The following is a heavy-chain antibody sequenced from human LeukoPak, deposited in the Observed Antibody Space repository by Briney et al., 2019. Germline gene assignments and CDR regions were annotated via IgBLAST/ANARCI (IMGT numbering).Heavy chain of an antibody. J-gene: IGHJ4*02. CDR1: GFTFSSYG. CDR3: ARDLNDILTGYYTDY. V-gene: IGHV3-NL1*01. D-gene: IGHD3-9*01. Sequence: GGSLRLSCAASGFTFSSYGIHWVRQAPGKGLEWVSVIYSGGSTYYADSVKGRFTISRDNSKNTLYLQMNSLRAEDTAVYYCARDLNDILTGYYTDYWGQGTLVTVSS. CDR2: IYSGGST.